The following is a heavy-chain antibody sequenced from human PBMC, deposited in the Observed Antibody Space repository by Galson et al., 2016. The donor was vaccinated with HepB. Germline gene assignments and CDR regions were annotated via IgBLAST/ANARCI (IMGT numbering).Heavy chain of an antibody. D-gene: IGHD2-2*01. V-gene: IGHV6-1*01. J-gene: IGHJ4*02. Sequence: CAISGDSVSSNSAAWNWIRQSPSRGLEWLGRTYYRSKWYNDYAVSVKSRIIINPDTSKNQFSLQPNSVTPEDTAVYFCARDLSGMPDFWGQGTLVTVSS. CDR3: ARDLSGMPDF. CDR1: GDSVSSNSAA. CDR2: TYYRSKWYN.